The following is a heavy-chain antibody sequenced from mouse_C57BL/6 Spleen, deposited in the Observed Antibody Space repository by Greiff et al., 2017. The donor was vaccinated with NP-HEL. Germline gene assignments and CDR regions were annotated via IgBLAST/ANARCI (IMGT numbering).Heavy chain of an antibody. CDR1: GYTFTSYW. D-gene: IGHD1-1*01. V-gene: IGHV1-53*01. Sequence: VQLQQPGTELVKPGASVKLSCKASGYTFTSYWMHWVKQRPGQGLEWIGNINPSNGGTNYNEKFKSKATLTVDKSSSTAYMQLSSLTSEDSAVYYCARQRATVVATDYYAMDYWGQGTSVTVSS. CDR3: ARQRATVVATDYYAMDY. CDR2: INPSNGGT. J-gene: IGHJ4*01.